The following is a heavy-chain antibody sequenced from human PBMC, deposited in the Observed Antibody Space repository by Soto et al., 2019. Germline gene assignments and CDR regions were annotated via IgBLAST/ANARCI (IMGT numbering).Heavy chain of an antibody. D-gene: IGHD2-21*02. V-gene: IGHV4-59*01. J-gene: IGHJ6*02. CDR3: ARYFWVCYGTDCYQLYV. CDR1: GGSISRYY. Sequence: SETLSLTCTVSGGSISRYYWSWIRRPPGKGLEWIGYMYNTGSTVYNPPFKSRVTISVDTSKNQFSLKLNSVTAADTAVYYCARYFWVCYGTDCYQLYVRAQRTTVPVS. CDR2: MYNTGST.